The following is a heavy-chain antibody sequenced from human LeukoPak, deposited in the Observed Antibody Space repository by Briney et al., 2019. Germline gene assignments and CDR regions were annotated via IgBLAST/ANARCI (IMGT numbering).Heavy chain of an antibody. V-gene: IGHV1-18*01. CDR3: ARDLYSSATTHWFDP. CDR1: GYTFTSHG. D-gene: IGHD6-25*01. J-gene: IGHJ5*02. CDR2: ISAYNGNT. Sequence: ASVKVSCKASGYTFTSHGISWVRQAPGQGLEWMGWISAYNGNTNYAQKIQGRVTMTADPYTSTAYMELTSLRSDDTAVYYCARDLYSSATTHWFDPWGQGTLVTVS.